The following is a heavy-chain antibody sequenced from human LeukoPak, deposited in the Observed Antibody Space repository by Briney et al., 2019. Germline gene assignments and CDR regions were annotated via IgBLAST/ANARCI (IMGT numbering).Heavy chain of an antibody. V-gene: IGHV3-11*04. CDR1: GFTFSDYY. CDR3: AELGITMIGGV. D-gene: IGHD3-10*02. CDR2: ISSSGSTI. J-gene: IGHJ6*04. Sequence: GGSLTLSCAASGFTFSDYYVSWIRQAPGKGLEWVSYISSSGSTIYYADSVNGRFTISRDNAKNSLYLQMNSLRAEDTAVYYCAELGITMIGGVWGKGTTVTISS.